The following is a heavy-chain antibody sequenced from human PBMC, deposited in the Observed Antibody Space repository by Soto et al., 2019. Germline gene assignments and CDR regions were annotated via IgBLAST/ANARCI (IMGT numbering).Heavy chain of an antibody. D-gene: IGHD3-10*01. Sequence: GASVKVSCKASGYTFTNYEINWVRQATGQGLEWMGWMNPNSGNAGYAQKFQGRVFMTRNTSISTAYMELSSLRSEDTAVYYCARDSYGSGSYYPWGQGTLVTVSS. CDR2: MNPNSGNA. CDR3: ARDSYGSGSYYP. CDR1: GYTFTNYE. V-gene: IGHV1-8*01. J-gene: IGHJ5*02.